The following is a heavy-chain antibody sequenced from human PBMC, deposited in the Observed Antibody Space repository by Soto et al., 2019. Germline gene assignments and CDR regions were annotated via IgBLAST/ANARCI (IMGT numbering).Heavy chain of an antibody. V-gene: IGHV2-26*01. D-gene: IGHD2-8*01. J-gene: IGHJ5*02. CDR2: IFSNDEK. Sequence: QVTLKESGPVLVKPTETLTLTCTVSGFSLSNATMGVTWIRQPPGKALEWLAHIFSNDEKSYRQSLKTRLTISNDSSKGQDVPTMANMDHVDTATYFCARIYAGKYGGWFDPWGQGTLVTASS. CDR1: GFSLSNATMG. CDR3: ARIYAGKYGGWFDP.